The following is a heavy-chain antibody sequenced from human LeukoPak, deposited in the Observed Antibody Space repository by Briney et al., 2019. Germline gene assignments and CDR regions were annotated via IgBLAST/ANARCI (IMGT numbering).Heavy chain of an antibody. D-gene: IGHD2-2*01. CDR3: ARAPAVAPEYCSSTSCSPPPDY. CDR1: GGSISSGGYY. V-gene: IGHV4-31*03. CDR2: IYYSRST. Sequence: KPSEPLSLTCTVSGGSISSGGYYWSWIRQHPGKGLEWIGYIYYSRSTYYNPSLKSRVTISVDTSKNQFFLKLSPVTAADTAVYYCARAPAVAPEYCSSTSCSPPPDYWGQGTLVTVSS. J-gene: IGHJ4*02.